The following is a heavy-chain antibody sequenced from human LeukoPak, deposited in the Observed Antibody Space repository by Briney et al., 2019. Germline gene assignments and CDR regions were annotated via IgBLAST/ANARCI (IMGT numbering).Heavy chain of an antibody. CDR2: INGSGGST. CDR3: AKSLLRPGY. D-gene: IGHD3-3*01. V-gene: IGHV3-23*01. CDR1: GFPLRNYA. J-gene: IGHJ4*02. Sequence: GGSLRLSCAASGFPLRNYAMSWVRQAPGKGLEWVSDINGSGGSTYYADSVKGRFTISRDNSKNTLYLQMNSLRAEDTAVYYCAKSLLRPGYWGQGTLVTVSS.